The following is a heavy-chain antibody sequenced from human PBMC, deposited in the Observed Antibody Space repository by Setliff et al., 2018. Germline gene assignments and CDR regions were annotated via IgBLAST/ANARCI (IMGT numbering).Heavy chain of an antibody. CDR1: GGSISSSTYY. CDR2: IYYSGST. V-gene: IGHV4-39*01. CDR3: ARQWTDCTSANRYTMAYYYYYMDV. Sequence: PSETLSLTCTVSGGSISSSTYYWGWIRQPPGKGLEWIGSIYYSGSTYYNPSLKSRVTIFVDTSRNQFSLKLSSVTAADTAVYYCARQWTDCTSANRYTMAYYYYYMDVWGKGTTVTVS. D-gene: IGHD2-2*02. J-gene: IGHJ6*03.